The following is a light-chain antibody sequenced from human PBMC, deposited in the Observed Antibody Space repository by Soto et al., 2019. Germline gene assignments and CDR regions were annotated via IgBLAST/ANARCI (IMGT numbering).Light chain of an antibody. J-gene: IGKJ2*01. Sequence: DIMMTQSPDSLAVSLGERVTINCKSSQNVLYGSNNKNYLAWYQQKPGQPPKLLIDWASTRKSGVPDRFSGSGSGTDFTLTISSLQAEDVAVYYCQQYYNTPLTFGQGTKLEIK. CDR2: WAS. CDR1: QNVLYGSNNKNY. CDR3: QQYYNTPLT. V-gene: IGKV4-1*01.